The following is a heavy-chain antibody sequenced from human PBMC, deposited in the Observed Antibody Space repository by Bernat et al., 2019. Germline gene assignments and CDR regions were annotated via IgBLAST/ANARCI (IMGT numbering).Heavy chain of an antibody. D-gene: IGHD3-10*01. CDR2: IYYSGNT. CDR1: GGSISSSGYY. V-gene: IGHV4-39*01. CDR3: VRCMVPRLSFDY. J-gene: IGHJ4*02. Sequence: QLQLQESGPGLVKPSETLSLTCTVSGGSISSSGYYWGWIRQPPGKGLEWIGYIYYSGNTYYNPSLRSRVTISVDTSKIQFSLKLTSVTAADTAVYYCVRCMVPRLSFDYWGPGTLVTVSS.